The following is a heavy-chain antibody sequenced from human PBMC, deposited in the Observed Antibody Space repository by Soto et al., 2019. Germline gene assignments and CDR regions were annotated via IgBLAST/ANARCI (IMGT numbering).Heavy chain of an antibody. CDR2: INPSGGST. Sequence: ASVKVSCKASGYTFTSYYMHWVRQAPGQGLEWMGIINPSGGSTSYAQKFQGRVTITRDTSASTVYMELSSLSSEDTAVYYCARGSGYYYWDDYWGQGTLVTVSS. V-gene: IGHV1-46*01. CDR1: GYTFTSYY. J-gene: IGHJ4*02. D-gene: IGHD3-22*01. CDR3: ARGSGYYYWDDY.